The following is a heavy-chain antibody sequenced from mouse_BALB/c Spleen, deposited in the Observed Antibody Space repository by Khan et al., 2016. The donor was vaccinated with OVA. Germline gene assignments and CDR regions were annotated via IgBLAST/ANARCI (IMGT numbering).Heavy chain of an antibody. D-gene: IGHD3-1*01. J-gene: IGHJ1*01. Sequence: QIQLVQSGPELKKLGETGKISCKASGYTFTNYGMNWVKQAPGKGLKWMGWINTYTGEPTYTDDFKGRFAFSLETSASTAYLQSNNLKNEDMATYFGASGPSYWYFDVWGAGTTDTVSS. V-gene: IGHV9-1*02. CDR2: INTYTGEP. CDR3: ASGPSYWYFDV. CDR1: GYTFTNYG.